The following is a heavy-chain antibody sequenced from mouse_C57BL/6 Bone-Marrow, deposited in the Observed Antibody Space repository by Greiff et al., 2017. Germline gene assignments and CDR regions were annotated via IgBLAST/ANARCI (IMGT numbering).Heavy chain of an antibody. Sequence: VQLQQSGAELVRPGASVKLSCTASGFNIKDDYMHWVKQRPEQGLEWIGWIDPENGDTEYASKFQGKATITADTSSNTAYLQLSSLTSEDTAVYYCSPIMTVVGRTYWGQGTLVTVSA. CDR3: SPIMTVVGRTY. V-gene: IGHV14-4*01. CDR1: GFNIKDDY. D-gene: IGHD1-1*01. CDR2: IDPENGDT. J-gene: IGHJ3*01.